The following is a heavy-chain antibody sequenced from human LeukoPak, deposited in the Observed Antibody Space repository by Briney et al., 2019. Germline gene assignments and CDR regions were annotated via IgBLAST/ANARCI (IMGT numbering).Heavy chain of an antibody. CDR2: FDPEDGET. CDR3: ATCPFPSSGSSRCPFQH. D-gene: IGHD3-10*01. J-gene: IGHJ1*01. CDR1: GYTLTELS. Sequence: VASVKVSCKVSGYTLTELSMHWVRQAPGKGLEWMGGFDPEDGETIYAQKFQGRVTMTEDTSTDTAYMELSSLRSEDTAVYYCATCPFPSSGSSRCPFQHWGQGTLVTVSS. V-gene: IGHV1-24*01.